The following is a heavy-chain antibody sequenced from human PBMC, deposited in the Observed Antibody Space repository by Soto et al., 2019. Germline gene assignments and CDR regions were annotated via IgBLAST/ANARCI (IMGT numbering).Heavy chain of an antibody. J-gene: IGHJ4*02. Sequence: PGESLKISCQGSGYCFTSYCIGWVGQSPGKGLEWMGIIYPGDSDTRYSPSFQGQVTISADKSISTAYLQWSSLKASDTAMYYCARGYLATDLLQGFDYWGQGTLVTVSS. CDR1: GYCFTSYC. CDR2: IYPGDSDT. CDR3: ARGYLATDLLQGFDY. V-gene: IGHV5-51*01. D-gene: IGHD5-12*01.